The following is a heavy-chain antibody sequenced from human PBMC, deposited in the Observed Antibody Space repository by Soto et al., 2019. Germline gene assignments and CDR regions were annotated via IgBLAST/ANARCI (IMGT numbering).Heavy chain of an antibody. V-gene: IGHV1-69*06. CDR2: IIPIFGTA. CDR3: ARDTSRATYYYDSSTLDAFDI. Sequence: SVKVSCKASGGTFSSYAISWVRQAPGQGREWMGGIIPIFGTANYAQKFQGRVTITADKSTSTAYMELSSLRSEDTAVYYCARDTSRATYYYDSSTLDAFDIWGQGXMVTVSS. CDR1: GGTFSSYA. J-gene: IGHJ3*02. D-gene: IGHD3-22*01.